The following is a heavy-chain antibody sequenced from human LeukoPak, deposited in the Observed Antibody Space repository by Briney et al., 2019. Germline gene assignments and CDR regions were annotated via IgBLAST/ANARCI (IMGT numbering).Heavy chain of an antibody. D-gene: IGHD2-2*01. CDR3: TLGGYCSSTSCLGSNWFDP. CDR2: IRSQANSCAT. J-gene: IGHJ5*02. CDR1: GFTFSGSA. V-gene: IGHV3-73*01. Sequence: PGGSLRLSCAASGFTFSGSAMHWVRQASGKGQEWVGRIRSQANSCATAYAASVKGRFTISRDDSKNTAYLQMNSLKTEDTAVYYCTLGGYCSSTSCLGSNWFDPWGQGTLVTVSS.